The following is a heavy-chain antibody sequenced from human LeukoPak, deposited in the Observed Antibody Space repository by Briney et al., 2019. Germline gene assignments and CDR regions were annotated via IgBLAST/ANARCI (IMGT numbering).Heavy chain of an antibody. J-gene: IGHJ4*02. CDR2: INSDGIGS. CDR3: ARGKAGPYYFDY. CDR1: GFTFRTYW. Sequence: GGSLRLSCAASGFTFRTYWMHWVRQSPGKGLVWVSRINSDGIGSSYADSVKGRFTISRDNAKTSLYLQMNSLRAEDTAVYYCARGKAGPYYFDYWGQGTLVTVSS. V-gene: IGHV3-74*01. D-gene: IGHD3-10*01.